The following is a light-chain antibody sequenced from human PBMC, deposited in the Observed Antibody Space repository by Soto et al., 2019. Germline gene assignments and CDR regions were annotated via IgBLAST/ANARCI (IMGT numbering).Light chain of an antibody. V-gene: IGKV1-5*03. CDR3: QQYNSYWT. CDR1: QSISAW. CDR2: KAS. Sequence: DIQMTQSPSTLSASVGDRVTITCRASQSISAWLAWYQQKPGKAPKLLIYKASILESGVPSRFSGSGSGTEYTLTISSLQPDDFAPYYCQQYNSYWTFGPGTRVEI. J-gene: IGKJ1*01.